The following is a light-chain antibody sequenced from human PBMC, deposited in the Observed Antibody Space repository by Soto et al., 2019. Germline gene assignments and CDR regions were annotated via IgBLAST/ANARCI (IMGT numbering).Light chain of an antibody. CDR3: QQYNNWPPWT. V-gene: IGKV3-15*01. CDR2: DAS. J-gene: IGKJ1*01. Sequence: ILMTQSPATLSVSPGERTTLSCRASHSVSNNLAWYQQKPGQAPRLLIYDASTSATGIPARFSGSGSVTEFTLTISGLQSEDFAVYDCQQYNNWPPWTCGQGTKVEIK. CDR1: HSVSNN.